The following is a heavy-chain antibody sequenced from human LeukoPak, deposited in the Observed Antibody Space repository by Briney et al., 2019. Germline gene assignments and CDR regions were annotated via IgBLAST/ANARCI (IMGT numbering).Heavy chain of an antibody. Sequence: ASVKVFCKASGYTFTGYYMHWVRQAPGQGLEWMGWINPNSGGTNYAQKFQGRVTMTRDTSISTAYMELSRLRSDDTAVYYCARVPREGVVIPYGMDVWGQGTTVTVSS. D-gene: IGHD3-22*01. CDR1: GYTFTGYY. J-gene: IGHJ6*02. CDR2: INPNSGGT. V-gene: IGHV1-2*02. CDR3: ARVPREGVVIPYGMDV.